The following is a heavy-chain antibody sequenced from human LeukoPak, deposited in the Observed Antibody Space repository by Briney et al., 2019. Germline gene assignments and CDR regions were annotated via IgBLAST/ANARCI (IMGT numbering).Heavy chain of an antibody. Sequence: GASVKVSCKASGYTFTGYYMHWVRQAPGQGLEWMGWMNPNSGNTGYAQKFQGRVTMTRNTSISTAYMELSSLRSEDTAVYYCARDSSGWYDLWGQGTLVTVSS. CDR1: GYTFTGYY. J-gene: IGHJ5*02. V-gene: IGHV1-8*02. CDR2: MNPNSGNT. CDR3: ARDSSGWYDL. D-gene: IGHD6-19*01.